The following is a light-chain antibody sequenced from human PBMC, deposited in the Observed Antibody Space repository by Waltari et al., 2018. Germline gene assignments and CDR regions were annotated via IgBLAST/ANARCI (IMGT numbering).Light chain of an antibody. CDR2: DVS. CDR1: SSDVGFYNY. V-gene: IGLV2-14*01. Sequence: QSALTQPASVSGSPGQSITISCTGTSSDVGFYNYVSWYQQHPDKAPKLIIYDVSERPSGVSNRFSGSKSGNPASLTISGLQAEDEADYYCNSYAGSRYWGFGGGTKLTVL. CDR3: NSYAGSRYWG. J-gene: IGLJ3*02.